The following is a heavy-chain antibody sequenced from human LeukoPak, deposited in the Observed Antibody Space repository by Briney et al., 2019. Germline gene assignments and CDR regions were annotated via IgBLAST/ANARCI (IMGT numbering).Heavy chain of an antibody. V-gene: IGHV5-51*01. CDR2: IYPSDSDT. CDR1: EYSFATYW. J-gene: IGHJ4*02. Sequence: GESLKISCQGSEYSFATYWIAWLRQMPGKGLEWMGIIYPSDSDTRHSPSFQGQVTISADKSIKTAYLQWSSLKASDTAMYYCARPLQGIVGATGFDYWGQGTLVTVSS. CDR3: ARPLQGIVGATGFDY. D-gene: IGHD1-26*01.